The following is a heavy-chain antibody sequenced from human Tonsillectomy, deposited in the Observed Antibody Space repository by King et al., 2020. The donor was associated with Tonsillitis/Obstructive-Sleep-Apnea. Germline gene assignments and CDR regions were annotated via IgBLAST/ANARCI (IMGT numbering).Heavy chain of an antibody. V-gene: IGHV1-2*04. CDR1: GYTFTGYY. J-gene: IGHJ4*02. Sequence: LQLVQSGAEVKKPGASVKVSCKASGYTFTGYYMHWVRQAPGQGLEWMGWINPNSGGTNYAQKFQGWVTMTRDTSISTAYMVLSRLRSDDTAVDYCARGNNIVVVPAAVDFDYWGQGTLVTVSS. CDR2: INPNSGGT. CDR3: ARGNNIVVVPAAVDFDY. D-gene: IGHD2-2*01.